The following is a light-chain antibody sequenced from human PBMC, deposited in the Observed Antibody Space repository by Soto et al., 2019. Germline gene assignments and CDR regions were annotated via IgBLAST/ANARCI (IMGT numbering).Light chain of an antibody. Sequence: QSALTQPRSVSGSPGQSVTISCTGTSSDVGGYNYVSWYQQHPGKAPKVLIYDVSKRPSGVPDRFSGSKSGNTASLTIFGLQADDEADYYCCSSAGSYIHVVFGGGPKVTVL. V-gene: IGLV2-11*01. CDR3: CSSAGSYIHVV. CDR2: DVS. CDR1: SSDVGGYNY. J-gene: IGLJ2*01.